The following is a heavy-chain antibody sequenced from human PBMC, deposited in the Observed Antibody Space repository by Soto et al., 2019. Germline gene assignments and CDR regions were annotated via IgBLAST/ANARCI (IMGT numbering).Heavy chain of an antibody. V-gene: IGHV1-69*01. CDR2: IIPIFGTA. J-gene: IGHJ4*02. CDR3: AREAYGSGFEGGGFDY. Sequence: QVQLVQSGAEVKKPGSSVKVSCKASGGTFSSYAISWVRQAPGQGLEWMGGIIPIFGTANYAQKFQGRVTITADESTIQAYMELSSLRSEDTAVYYCAREAYGSGFEGGGFDYWGQGTLVTVSS. D-gene: IGHD3-10*01. CDR1: GGTFSSYA.